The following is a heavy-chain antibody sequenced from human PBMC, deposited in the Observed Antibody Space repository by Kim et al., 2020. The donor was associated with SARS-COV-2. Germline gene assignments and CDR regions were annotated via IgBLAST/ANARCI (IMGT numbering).Heavy chain of an antibody. CDR3: ARFEQYSGLGANYYYYYGMDV. V-gene: IGHV3-21*01. CDR1: GFTFSSYS. Sequence: GGSLRLSCAASGFTFSSYSMNWVRQAPGKGLEWVSSISSSSSYIYYADSVKGRFTISRDNAKNSLYLQMNSLRAEDTAVYYCARFEQYSGLGANYYYYYGMDVWGQGTTVTVSS. CDR2: ISSSSSYI. D-gene: IGHD6-6*01. J-gene: IGHJ6*02.